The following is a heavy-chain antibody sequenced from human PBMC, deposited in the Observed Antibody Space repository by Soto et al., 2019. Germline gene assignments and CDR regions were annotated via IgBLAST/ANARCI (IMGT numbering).Heavy chain of an antibody. J-gene: IGHJ5*02. V-gene: IGHV1-24*01. CDR1: GYTLTELS. CDR2: FDPEDGET. Sequence: ASVKGSCKVSGYTLTELSMHWVRQAPGKGVEWMGGFDPEDGETIYAHKVQGRVTMTEGTSTHTAYMELRSPRPEDTAVYYCARSYDFWRGYCDNWFDPWGQGTRGTVSP. CDR3: ARSYDFWRGYCDNWFDP. D-gene: IGHD3-3*01.